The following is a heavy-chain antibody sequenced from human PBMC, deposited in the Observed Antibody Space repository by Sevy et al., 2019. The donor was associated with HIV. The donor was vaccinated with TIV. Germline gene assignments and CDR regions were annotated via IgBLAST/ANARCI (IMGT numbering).Heavy chain of an antibody. J-gene: IGHJ6*02. CDR3: ARDCNSATCLWGLDV. CDR1: GFSFSNYW. Sequence: GGSVRLSCAASGFSFSNYWMTWVRQAPGKGLEWVANIKRDGSEKYYVASVKGRFTISRDNAKKSLYLQMNSLTVDDTAVYYCARDCNSATCLWGLDVWGQGTTVTVSS. V-gene: IGHV3-7*03. CDR2: IKRDGSEK. D-gene: IGHD1-26*01.